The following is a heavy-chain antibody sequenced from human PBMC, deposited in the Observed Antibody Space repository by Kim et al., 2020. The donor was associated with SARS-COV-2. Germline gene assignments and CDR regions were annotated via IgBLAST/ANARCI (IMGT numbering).Heavy chain of an antibody. CDR2: INPNSGGT. CDR1: GYTFTGYY. CDR3: ARSYDDFWSGYYRGDFDY. Sequence: ASVKVSCKASGYTFTGYYMHWVRQAPGQGLEWMGWINPNSGGTNYAQKCQGRVTMTRDTSISTAYMELSRLRSDDTAVYYCARSYDDFWSGYYRGDFDYWGQKPLLHLST. J-gene: IGHJ4*02. D-gene: IGHD3-3*01. V-gene: IGHV1-2*02.